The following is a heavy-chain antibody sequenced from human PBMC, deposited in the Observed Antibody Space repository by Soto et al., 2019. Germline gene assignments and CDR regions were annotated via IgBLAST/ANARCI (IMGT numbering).Heavy chain of an antibody. CDR2: XSXXXXXT. CDR3: AFVDTYGMDV. D-gene: IGHD5-18*01. CDR1: GYTFTSYG. V-gene: IGHV1-18*01. J-gene: IGHJ6*02. Sequence: ASVKVSCKASGYTFTSYGISLVRQAPGQGLEXXGXXSXXXXXTXXAQKLQGRVTMTTDTSTSTAYMELRSLRSDDTAVYYCAFVDTYGMDVWGQGTTVTVSS.